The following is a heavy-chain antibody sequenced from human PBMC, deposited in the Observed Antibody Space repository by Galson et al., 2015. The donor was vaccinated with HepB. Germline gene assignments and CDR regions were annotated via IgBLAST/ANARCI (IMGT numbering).Heavy chain of an antibody. CDR2: INAGNGNT. CDR1: GYTFTSYA. D-gene: IGHD3-10*01. J-gene: IGHJ5*02. Sequence: SVKVSCKASGYTFTSYAMHWVRQAPGQRLEWMGWINAGNGNTKYSQKFQGRVTITRDTSASTAYMELSSLRSEDTAVYYCAREELLWFGESHWFDPWGQGTLVTVSS. V-gene: IGHV1-3*01. CDR3: AREELLWFGESHWFDP.